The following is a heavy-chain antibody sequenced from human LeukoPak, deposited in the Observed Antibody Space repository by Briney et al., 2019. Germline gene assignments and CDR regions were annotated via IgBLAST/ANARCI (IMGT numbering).Heavy chain of an antibody. J-gene: IGHJ3*02. CDR3: ARQLGYDSSGYRAFDI. D-gene: IGHD3-22*01. CDR1: GYSFTTYW. V-gene: IGHV5-51*01. Sequence: GESLKISCKGSGYSFTTYWIGWVRHMPGKGLEWMGIIYPGDSDTRYSPSFQGQVTISADKSISTAYLQWSSLKASDTAMYYCARQLGYDSSGYRAFDIWGQGTMVTVSS. CDR2: IYPGDSDT.